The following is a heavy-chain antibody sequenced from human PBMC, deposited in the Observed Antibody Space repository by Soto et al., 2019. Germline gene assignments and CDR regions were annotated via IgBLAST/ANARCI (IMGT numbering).Heavy chain of an antibody. CDR2: IYYSGST. D-gene: IGHD2-2*03. CDR1: GGSISSSSYY. V-gene: IGHV4-39*01. Sequence: QLQLQESGPGLVKPSETLSLTCTVSGGSISSSSYYWGWIRQPPGKGLEWIGSIYYSGSTYYNPSLKSRVTISVDTSKTLFSLKLSSVTAADTAVYYCASLDIVVVPAAWGGYSYGRWGQGTLFTVAS. J-gene: IGHJ4*02. CDR3: ASLDIVVVPAAWGGYSYGR.